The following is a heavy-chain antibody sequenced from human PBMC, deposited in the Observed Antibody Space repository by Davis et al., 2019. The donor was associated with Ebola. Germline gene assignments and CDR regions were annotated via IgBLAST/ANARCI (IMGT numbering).Heavy chain of an antibody. CDR3: ATCWDSGYDLTYSYYGMDI. J-gene: IGHJ6*04. D-gene: IGHD5-12*01. Sequence: ESLKTPCAAPGLTFSSYRLNWVRHAPGKGLEWVSSISSSRSYIYYADSVKGRFTISRDNAKNSLYLQMTSLRDEDTAVYYCATCWDSGYDLTYSYYGMDIWGKGTTVTVSS. CDR2: ISSSRSYI. CDR1: GLTFSSYR. V-gene: IGHV3-21*01.